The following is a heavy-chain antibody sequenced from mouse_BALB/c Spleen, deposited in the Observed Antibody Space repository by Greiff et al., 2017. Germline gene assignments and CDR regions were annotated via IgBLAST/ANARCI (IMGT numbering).Heavy chain of an antibody. CDR2: ISDGGSYT. CDR3: ARGYYYGSHWYFDV. J-gene: IGHJ1*01. Sequence: EVQGVESGGGLVKPGGSLKLSCAASGFTFSDYYMYWVRQTPEKRLEWVATISDGGSYTYYPDSVKGRFTISRDNAKNNLYLQMSSLKSEDTAMYYCARGYYYGSHWYFDVWGAGTTVTVSS. CDR1: GFTFSDYY. V-gene: IGHV5-4*02. D-gene: IGHD1-1*01.